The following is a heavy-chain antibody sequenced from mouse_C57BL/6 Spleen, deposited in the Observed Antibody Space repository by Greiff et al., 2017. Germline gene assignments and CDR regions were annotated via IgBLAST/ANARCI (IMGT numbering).Heavy chain of an antibody. CDR3: ARKGVYDGYYAMDY. Sequence: VQLQQSGPGLVQPSQSLSITCTVSGFSLTSYGVHWVRQSPGKGLEWLGVIWSGGSTDYNAAFISRLSISKDNSKSQVFFKMNSLHADDTAIYYCARKGVYDGYYAMDYWGQGTSVTVSS. CDR1: GFSLTSYG. D-gene: IGHD2-3*01. CDR2: IWSGGST. J-gene: IGHJ4*01. V-gene: IGHV2-2*01.